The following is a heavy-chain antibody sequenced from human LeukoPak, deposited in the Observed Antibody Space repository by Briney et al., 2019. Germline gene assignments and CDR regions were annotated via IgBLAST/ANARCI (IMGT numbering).Heavy chain of an antibody. Sequence: PSETLSLTCAVSGYSISSSNWWGWIRQPPGKGLEWIGYIYYSGSTYYNPSLKSRVTMSVDTSKNQFSLKLSSVTAVDTAVYYCARTYYYDGSGYYFPGAFDIWGQGTMVTVSS. D-gene: IGHD3-22*01. J-gene: IGHJ3*02. V-gene: IGHV4-28*01. CDR2: IYYSGST. CDR1: GYSISSSNW. CDR3: ARTYYYDGSGYYFPGAFDI.